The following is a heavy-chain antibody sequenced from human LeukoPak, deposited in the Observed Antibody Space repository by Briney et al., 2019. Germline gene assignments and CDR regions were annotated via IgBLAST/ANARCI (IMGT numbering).Heavy chain of an antibody. V-gene: IGHV3-21*01. D-gene: IGHD6-13*01. CDR1: GFTFSSFS. CDR2: ISSSSSFI. Sequence: PGGSLRLSCAASGFTFSSFSLNWVRQAPGKGLEWVSSISSSSSFIYYADSVKGRFTIYRDNAKNSLYLQMNSLRAEDTAVYYCARDNQPGIAAYWGQGTLVTVSS. J-gene: IGHJ4*02. CDR3: ARDNQPGIAAY.